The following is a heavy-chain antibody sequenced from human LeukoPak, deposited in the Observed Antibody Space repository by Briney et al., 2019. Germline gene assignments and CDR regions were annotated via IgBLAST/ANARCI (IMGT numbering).Heavy chain of an antibody. Sequence: GASVKVSCKASGYTFNTNDINWVRQATGQGLEWMGWMNPHSGSVGYAQKFQGRVIMTWDTSISTAYMELSSLTSDDTAVYYCVSVPQRVPHNWFDPWGQGTLVTVSS. CDR1: GYTFNTND. CDR3: VSVPQRVPHNWFDP. J-gene: IGHJ5*02. V-gene: IGHV1-8*02. D-gene: IGHD1-1*01. CDR2: MNPHSGSV.